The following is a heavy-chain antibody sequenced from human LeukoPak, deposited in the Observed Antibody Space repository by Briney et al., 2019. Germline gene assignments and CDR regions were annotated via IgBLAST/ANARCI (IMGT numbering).Heavy chain of an antibody. D-gene: IGHD3-10*01. CDR3: ARERTDYYGSGSPSDP. CDR1: GGTFSSYA. J-gene: IGHJ5*02. CDR2: IIPILGIA. Sequence: ASVKVSRKASGGTFSSYAISWVRQAPGQGLEWMGRIIPILGIANYAQKFQGRVTITADKSTSTAYMELSSLRSEDTAVYYCARERTDYYGSGSPSDPRGQGTLVTVSS. V-gene: IGHV1-69*04.